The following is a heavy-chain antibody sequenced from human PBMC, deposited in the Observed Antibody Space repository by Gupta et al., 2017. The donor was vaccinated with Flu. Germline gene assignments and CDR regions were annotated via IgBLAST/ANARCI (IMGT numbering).Heavy chain of an antibody. J-gene: IGHJ1*01. Sequence: EVQLLVSGGDLAHPGGSRSLTCSSSGFPFSAFGMRWVRQAPGKWLEWVSTISGGTTSYADSVKGRFTISRDTSKNTLFLQLNSLRAEDTAIYYCIKDAGYGEYAFWGQGTLVTVSS. CDR2: ISGGTT. CDR3: IKDAGYGEYAF. V-gene: IGHV3-23*01. CDR1: GFPFSAFG. D-gene: IGHD2-21*01.